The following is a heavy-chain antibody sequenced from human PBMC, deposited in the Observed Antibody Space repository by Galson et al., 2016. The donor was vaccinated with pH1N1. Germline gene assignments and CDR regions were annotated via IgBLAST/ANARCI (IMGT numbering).Heavy chain of an antibody. CDR1: GYTFNALY. D-gene: IGHD3-9*01. CDR3: AGGLRHFDSLPIDS. V-gene: IGHV1-2*06. CDR2: INGNSGAT. Sequence: SVKVSCKASGYTFNALYIYWVRQAPGQGLEWMGRINGNSGATKYAQRFQGRVTVTRDSSITTSYMELSNLTPDDTALYFCAGGLRHFDSLPIDSWGQGALVSVSS. J-gene: IGHJ4*02.